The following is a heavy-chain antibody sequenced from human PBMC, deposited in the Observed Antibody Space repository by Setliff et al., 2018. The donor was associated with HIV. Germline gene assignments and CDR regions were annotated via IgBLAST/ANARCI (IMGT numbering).Heavy chain of an antibody. J-gene: IGHJ6*03. CDR3: ARETVAAAGNPLSYYYYYMDV. Sequence: PSETLSLTCTVSGGSISSGSYYWSWIRQPAGKGLEWIGHIYTSGSTNYNPSLKSRVTISVDTSKNQFSLKLSSVTAADTAVYYRARETVAAAGNPLSYYYYYMDVWGKGTTVTVSS. CDR2: IYTSGST. V-gene: IGHV4-61*09. D-gene: IGHD6-13*01. CDR1: GGSISSGSYY.